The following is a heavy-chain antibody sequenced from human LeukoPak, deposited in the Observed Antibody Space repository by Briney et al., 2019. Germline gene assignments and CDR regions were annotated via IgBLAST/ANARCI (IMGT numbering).Heavy chain of an antibody. CDR2: INPTGGST. Sequence: EASVKVSCKASGCTFTSNYMHWVRQAPGQGLEWMGVINPTGGSTSYAHKFQGRITLTRDMSTSTDYLELSSLRSDDTAVYYCARSTLWFGEFPHYYYYYMDVWGKGTTVTISS. J-gene: IGHJ6*03. D-gene: IGHD3-10*01. CDR1: GCTFTSNY. V-gene: IGHV1-46*01. CDR3: ARSTLWFGEFPHYYYYYMDV.